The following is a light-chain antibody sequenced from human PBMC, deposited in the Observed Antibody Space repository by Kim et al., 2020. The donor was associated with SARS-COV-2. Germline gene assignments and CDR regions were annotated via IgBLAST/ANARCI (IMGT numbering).Light chain of an antibody. CDR1: QGISNY. CDR3: QKYNSAPHT. CDR2: AAS. V-gene: IGKV1-27*01. J-gene: IGKJ2*01. Sequence: SASVGYKVTITCRTSQGISNYLAWYQQKPGKVPKLLIYAASTLQSGVPSRFSGSGSGTDFTLTISSLQPEDVATYYCQKYNSAPHTFGQGTKLEI.